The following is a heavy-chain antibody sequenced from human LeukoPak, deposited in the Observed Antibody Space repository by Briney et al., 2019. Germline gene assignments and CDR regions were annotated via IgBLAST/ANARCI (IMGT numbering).Heavy chain of an antibody. Sequence: GGSLRLSCAASGFTFSSYAMSWVRQAPGKGLEWVSAISGSGGSTYYADSVKGRFTISRDNSKNTLYLQMNSLRAEDTAVYYCARREDSGYAYYGMDVWGQGTTVTVSS. J-gene: IGHJ6*02. D-gene: IGHD5-12*01. CDR3: ARREDSGYAYYGMDV. CDR1: GFTFSSYA. V-gene: IGHV3-23*01. CDR2: ISGSGGST.